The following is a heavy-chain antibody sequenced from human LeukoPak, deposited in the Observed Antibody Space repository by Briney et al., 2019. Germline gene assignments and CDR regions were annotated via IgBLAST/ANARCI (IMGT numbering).Heavy chain of an antibody. CDR3: ARDLRGFSSGYLSNNWFDP. CDR2: INHSGST. D-gene: IGHD3-22*01. Sequence: SETLSLTCAVYGGSFSGYYWSWIRQPPGKGLEWIGEINHSGSTNYNPSLKSRVTMSVDTSKNQFSLKLSSVTAADTAVYYCARDLRGFSSGYLSNNWFDPWGQGTLVTVSS. V-gene: IGHV4-34*01. CDR1: GGSFSGYY. J-gene: IGHJ5*02.